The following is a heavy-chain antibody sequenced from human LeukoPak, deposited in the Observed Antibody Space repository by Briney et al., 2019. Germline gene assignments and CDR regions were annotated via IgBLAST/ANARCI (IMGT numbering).Heavy chain of an antibody. CDR3: ARDRGASSSWLYYYGMDV. CDR1: GGSISSGGYY. CDR2: IYYSGST. V-gene: IGHV4-61*08. D-gene: IGHD6-13*01. Sequence: SETLSLTCTVSGGSISSGGYYWSWIRQPPGKGLEWIGYIYYSGSTNYNPSLKSRVTISVDTSKNQFSLKLSSVTAADTAMYYCARDRGASSSWLYYYGMDVWGQGTTVTVSS. J-gene: IGHJ6*02.